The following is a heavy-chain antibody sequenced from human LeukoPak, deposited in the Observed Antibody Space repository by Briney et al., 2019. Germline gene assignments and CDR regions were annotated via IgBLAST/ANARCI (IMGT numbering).Heavy chain of an antibody. Sequence: ASEKVSCKASGYTFTGYYMHWVRQAPGQGLEWMGWINPNSGGTNYAQKFQGRVTMTRDTSISTAYTELSRLRSDDTAVYYCARDGRRGYSYGSFNYWFDPWGQGTLVTVSS. D-gene: IGHD5-18*01. CDR2: INPNSGGT. CDR3: ARDGRRGYSYGSFNYWFDP. J-gene: IGHJ5*02. CDR1: GYTFTGYY. V-gene: IGHV1-2*02.